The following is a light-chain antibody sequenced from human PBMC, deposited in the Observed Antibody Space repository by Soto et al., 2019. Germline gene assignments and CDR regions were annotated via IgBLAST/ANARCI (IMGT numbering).Light chain of an antibody. CDR2: DAS. CDR3: QQYDNLPIT. Sequence: SLSASVGDRVTITCRASQGISNGLSWHQQKPGQAPTLLIYDASNLQTGVPSRFSGSGSGTDFTFTISSLQPEDIATYYCQQYDNLPITFGQGTRLEIK. J-gene: IGKJ5*01. CDR1: QGISNG. V-gene: IGKV1-33*01.